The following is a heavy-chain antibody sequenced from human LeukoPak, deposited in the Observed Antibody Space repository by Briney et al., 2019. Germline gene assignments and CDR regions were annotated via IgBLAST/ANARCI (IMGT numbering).Heavy chain of an antibody. Sequence: GGSLRLSCAASGFTFSSYSMNWVRQAPGKGLEWVSSISSSSSYIYYADSVKGRFTISRDNAKSSLYLQMNSLRAEDTAVYYCARRMIVVVNNSPFDYWGQGTLVTVSS. CDR1: GFTFSSYS. D-gene: IGHD3-22*01. J-gene: IGHJ4*02. CDR3: ARRMIVVVNNSPFDY. V-gene: IGHV3-21*01. CDR2: ISSSSSYI.